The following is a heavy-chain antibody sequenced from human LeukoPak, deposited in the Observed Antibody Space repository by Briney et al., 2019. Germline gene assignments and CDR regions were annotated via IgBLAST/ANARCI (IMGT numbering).Heavy chain of an antibody. CDR1: DGSITSGGDS. V-gene: IGHV4-30-2*01. CDR2: ILHSGST. CDR3: ARATTNLSGRAFDI. J-gene: IGHJ3*02. Sequence: SETLSLTCAVSDGSITSGGDSWTWIRQPPGKGLEWLWYILHSGSTYYKASLKSRVTISADSSRNHFYLKLSSVTAADTACYYCARATTNLSGRAFDIWGQGTMVGVPS. D-gene: IGHD1-1*01.